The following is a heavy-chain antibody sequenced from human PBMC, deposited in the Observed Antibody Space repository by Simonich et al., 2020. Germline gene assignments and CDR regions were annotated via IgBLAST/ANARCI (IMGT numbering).Heavy chain of an antibody. D-gene: IGHD6-19*01. J-gene: IGHJ6*02. CDR3: ARWIAVAGTGAYGMDV. Sequence: EVQLVESGGGLVKPGGSLRLSCAASGFTFSSYSMNWVRQAPGKGLEWVSSISSSSSYIYYADSVKGRFTISRDNAKYSLYLKMNSLRAEDTAVYYCARWIAVAGTGAYGMDVWGQGTTVTVSS. V-gene: IGHV3-21*01. CDR2: ISSSSSYI. CDR1: GFTFSSYS.